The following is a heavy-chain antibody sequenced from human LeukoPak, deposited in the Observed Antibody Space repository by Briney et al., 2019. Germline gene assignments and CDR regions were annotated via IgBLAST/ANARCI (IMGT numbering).Heavy chain of an antibody. CDR3: VRHGLGSSWFGFDY. CDR2: IYPGDSDP. V-gene: IGHV5-51*01. J-gene: IGHJ4*02. CDR1: GYTFTTYW. D-gene: IGHD6-13*01. Sequence: GESLKISGKASGYTFTTYWIAWVRQMPGKGLEWMGIIYPGDSDPTYSASFQGQVTISADKSISTAYLQWSSLEASDSAMYYCVRHGLGSSWFGFDYWGQGTLVTVSS.